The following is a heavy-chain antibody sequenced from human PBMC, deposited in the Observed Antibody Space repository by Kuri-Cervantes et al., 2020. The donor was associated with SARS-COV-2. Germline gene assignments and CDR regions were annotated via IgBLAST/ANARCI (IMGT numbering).Heavy chain of an antibody. V-gene: IGHV3-23*01. CDR1: GFILGSYG. Sequence: GGSLRLSCEASGFILGSYGMTWVRQAPGKGLQWVSSISAGGGRTDYADSVKGRFTISRDNSKKMVFLQMDKLRDEDAALYYCAKGGVLGQTLHFWGQGTLVTVSS. D-gene: IGHD3-16*01. J-gene: IGHJ4*02. CDR3: AKGGVLGQTLHF. CDR2: ISAGGGRT.